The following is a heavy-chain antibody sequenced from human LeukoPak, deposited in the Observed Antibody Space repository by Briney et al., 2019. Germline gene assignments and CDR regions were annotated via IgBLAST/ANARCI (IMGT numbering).Heavy chain of an antibody. D-gene: IGHD3-10*01. V-gene: IGHV4-59*01. Sequence: SETLSLTCTVSGGSISSYYWSWIRQPPGKGLEWIGYIYYSGSTNYNPSLKSRVTISVDTSKNQFSLKLSSVTAADTAVYYCARAREWYYGSGSYYGMDVWGQGTTVTVSS. J-gene: IGHJ6*02. CDR1: GGSISSYY. CDR3: ARAREWYYGSGSYYGMDV. CDR2: IYYSGST.